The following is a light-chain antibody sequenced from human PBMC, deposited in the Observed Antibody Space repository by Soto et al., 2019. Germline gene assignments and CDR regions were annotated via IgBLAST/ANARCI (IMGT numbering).Light chain of an antibody. CDR3: QQYDNVPLT. Sequence: DIQMTQSPSSLSASVGDRVTITCQASQDITNDLNWYQQKPGKAPKVLIYEASNLKTGVPSRFSGSGSGTDFTFTISSRQPEDIATYFCQQYDNVPLTFGGGTKVEIK. J-gene: IGKJ4*01. V-gene: IGKV1-33*01. CDR2: EAS. CDR1: QDITND.